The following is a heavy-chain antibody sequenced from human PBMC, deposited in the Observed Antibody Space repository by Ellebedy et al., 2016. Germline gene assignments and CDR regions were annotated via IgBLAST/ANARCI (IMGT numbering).Heavy chain of an antibody. CDR1: GYTFTTFS. CDR3: AKTSGWGYGEN. J-gene: IGHJ4*02. CDR2: VNTFSGNT. V-gene: IGHV1-18*04. D-gene: IGHD3-10*01. Sequence: ASVKVSXXASGYTFTTFSIPWVRQVPGPGLEWMGFVNTFSGNTKFAQKFQGRVSMTTDSSTHTAYMDLRSLRSDDTAMYYCAKTSGWGYGENWGQGTLVTVSS.